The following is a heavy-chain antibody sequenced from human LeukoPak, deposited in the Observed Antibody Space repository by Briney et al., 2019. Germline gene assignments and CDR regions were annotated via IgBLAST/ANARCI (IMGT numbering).Heavy chain of an antibody. CDR2: ISSSSTNI. D-gene: IGHD3-10*01. Sequence: GGSLRLSCAVSGFIFNSYAMNWVRQAPGKGLEWVSSISSSSTNIYYADSVKGRFTISRDNAKNSLYLQMNSLRDEDTAVYYCARDVSYYSVWGQGTLVTVSS. CDR3: ARDVSYYSV. CDR1: GFIFNSYA. J-gene: IGHJ4*02. V-gene: IGHV3-21*01.